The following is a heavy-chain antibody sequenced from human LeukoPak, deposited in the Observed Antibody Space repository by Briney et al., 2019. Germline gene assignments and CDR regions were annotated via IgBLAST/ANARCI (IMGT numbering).Heavy chain of an antibody. V-gene: IGHV3-21*01. CDR2: ITSSSTYI. CDR1: GVTSTSYS. D-gene: IGHD1-26*01. CDR3: ARTTSGATFTDYYYYHMDV. Sequence: PVGSLRLSSAASGVTSTSYSMNWVREAPRKGLEWGSCITSSSTYIHHAHSVKGPFTISRDNAKNSLYLQMNSLRAEDTAVYDCARTTSGATFTDYYYYHMDVWGKGTTVTVSS. J-gene: IGHJ6*03.